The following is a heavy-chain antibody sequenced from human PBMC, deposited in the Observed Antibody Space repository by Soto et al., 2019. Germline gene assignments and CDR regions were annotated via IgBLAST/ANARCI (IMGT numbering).Heavy chain of an antibody. D-gene: IGHD6-19*01. J-gene: IGHJ4*02. Sequence: QLQLQESGPGLVKPSETLSLTCTVSGGSISSSSYYWGWIRQPPGKGLEWIGSIYYSGSTYYNPSLKSRVTISVDTSKNQFPLKLSSVTAADTAVYYYARLRRSSVMYYFDYWGQGTLVTVSS. V-gene: IGHV4-39*01. CDR1: GGSISSSSYY. CDR2: IYYSGST. CDR3: ARLRRSSVMYYFDY.